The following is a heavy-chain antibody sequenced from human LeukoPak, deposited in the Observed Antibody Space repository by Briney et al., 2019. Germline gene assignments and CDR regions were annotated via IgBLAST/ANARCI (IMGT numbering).Heavy chain of an antibody. CDR2: IYYSGST. CDR1: GGSISSYY. Sequence: PSETLSLTCTVSGGSISSYYWSWIRQPPGKGLEWIGYIYYSGSTNYNPSLKRRVTISVDTSKNQFSLKLSSVTAADTAVYYCAREFDDWFDPWGQGTLVTVSS. CDR3: AREFDDWFDP. V-gene: IGHV4-59*01. J-gene: IGHJ5*02.